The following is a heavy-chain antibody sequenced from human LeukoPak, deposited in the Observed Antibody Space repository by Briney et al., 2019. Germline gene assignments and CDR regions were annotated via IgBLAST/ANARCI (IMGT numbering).Heavy chain of an antibody. J-gene: IGHJ6*02. Sequence: GGSLRLSCAASGFTFSSYAMTWVRQAPGKGLEWVSAISGSGGTTYYADSVKGRFTISRDNSKNTLYLQMNSLRAEDTAVYYCAKGPYYYGSGNYSPSYYYGMDVWGQGTTVTVSS. CDR1: GFTFSSYA. D-gene: IGHD3-10*01. CDR3: AKGPYYYGSGNYSPSYYYGMDV. CDR2: ISGSGGTT. V-gene: IGHV3-23*01.